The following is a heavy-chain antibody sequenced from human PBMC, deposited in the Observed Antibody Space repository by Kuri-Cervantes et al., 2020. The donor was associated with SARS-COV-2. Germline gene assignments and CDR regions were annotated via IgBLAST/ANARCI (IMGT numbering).Heavy chain of an antibody. CDR2: ISYDGGNK. Sequence: GGSLRLSCAASGFTFSSYAMHWVRQAPGKGLEWVAVISYDGGNKYYADSVKGRFTISRDNSKNTLYLQMNSLRAEDTAVYYCARDYGEWELLQNFDYWGQGTLVTVSS. CDR1: GFTFSSYA. CDR3: ARDYGEWELLQNFDY. D-gene: IGHD1-26*01. V-gene: IGHV3-30-3*01. J-gene: IGHJ4*02.